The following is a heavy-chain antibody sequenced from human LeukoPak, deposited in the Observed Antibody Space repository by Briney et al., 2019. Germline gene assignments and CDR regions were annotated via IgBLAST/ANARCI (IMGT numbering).Heavy chain of an antibody. CDR2: IYYSGST. D-gene: IGHD1-26*01. CDR1: GGSISSSSYY. V-gene: IGHV4-39*07. Sequence: PSETLSLTCTVSGGSISSSSYYWGWIRQPPGKGLEWIGSIYYSGSTYYNPSLKSRVTISVDTSKNQFSLKLSSVTAADTAVYYCARVGWELLGWFDPWGQGTLVTVSS. CDR3: ARVGWELLGWFDP. J-gene: IGHJ5*02.